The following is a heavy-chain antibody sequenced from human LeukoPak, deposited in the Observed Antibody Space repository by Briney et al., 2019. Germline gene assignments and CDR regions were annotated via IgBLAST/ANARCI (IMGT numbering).Heavy chain of an antibody. Sequence: GGSLRLSCAASGFTFSSYGMHWVRQAPGKGLEWVAFIRYDGSNKYYADSVKGRFTISRDNSKNTLYLQMNSLRAEDTAVYYCAKAYSSVVGATTSYYYYGMDVWGQGTTVTVFS. D-gene: IGHD1-26*01. V-gene: IGHV3-30*02. J-gene: IGHJ6*02. CDR2: IRYDGSNK. CDR1: GFTFSSYG. CDR3: AKAYSSVVGATTSYYYYGMDV.